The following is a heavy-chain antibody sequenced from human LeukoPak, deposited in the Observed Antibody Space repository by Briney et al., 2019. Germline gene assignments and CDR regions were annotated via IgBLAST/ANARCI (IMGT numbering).Heavy chain of an antibody. CDR1: GFTFSSYW. V-gene: IGHV3-7*01. D-gene: IGHD3-3*01. CDR2: IKQDGSEK. Sequence: GGSLRLSCAASGFTFSSYWMSWVRQVPGKGLEWVANIKQDGSEKYYVDSVKGRFTISRDNAKNSLYLQMNSLRAEDTAVYYCARFYYDFWSGYQPLDYWGQGTLVTVSS. CDR3: ARFYYDFWSGYQPLDY. J-gene: IGHJ4*02.